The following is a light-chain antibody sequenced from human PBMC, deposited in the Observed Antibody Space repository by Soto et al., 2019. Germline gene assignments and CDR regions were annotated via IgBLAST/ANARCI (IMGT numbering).Light chain of an antibody. CDR2: DAS. J-gene: IGKJ1*01. CDR1: QSVSSY. V-gene: IGKV3-11*01. Sequence: EIVLTQSPATLSLSPGERATLSCRASQSVSSYLAWYQPKPGQAPRLLIYDASNRATGIPARFSGSGSGTDFTLTISSLEPEDFAVYYCQQRSNWPRTWTFGQGTKVEIK. CDR3: QQRSNWPRTWT.